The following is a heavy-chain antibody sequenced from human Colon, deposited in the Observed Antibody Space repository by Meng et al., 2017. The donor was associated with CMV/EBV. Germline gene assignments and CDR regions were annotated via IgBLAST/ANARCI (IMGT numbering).Heavy chain of an antibody. J-gene: IGHJ4*02. D-gene: IGHD4-17*01. V-gene: IGHV3-23*01. Sequence: ASGFAFSSCAMSWVRQAPGKGLEWVSAISGSGGSTYYADSVKGRFTISRDNSKNTLYLQMNSLRAEDTAVYYCARDRGDYGDYLPDYWGQGTLVTVSS. CDR1: GFAFSSCA. CDR3: ARDRGDYGDYLPDY. CDR2: ISGSGGST.